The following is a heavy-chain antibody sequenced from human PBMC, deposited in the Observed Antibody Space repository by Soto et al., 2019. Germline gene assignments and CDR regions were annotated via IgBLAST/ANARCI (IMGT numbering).Heavy chain of an antibody. V-gene: IGHV3-48*02. D-gene: IGHD3-22*01. J-gene: IGHJ4*02. CDR3: AREQSSGQYGKGRLDY. Sequence: EVQLVESGGGLVQPGGSLRLSCAASGFTFSSYDMNWVRQAPGKGLEWLSYISSSGSTIYYADSVKGRFTISRDNAKNSLYLQMNSLRDEDTALYYCAREQSSGQYGKGRLDYWGQGTLVTASS. CDR2: ISSSGSTI. CDR1: GFTFSSYD.